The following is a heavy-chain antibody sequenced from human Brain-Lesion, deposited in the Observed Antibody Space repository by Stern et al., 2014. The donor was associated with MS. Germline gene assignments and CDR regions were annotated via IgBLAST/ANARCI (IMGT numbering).Heavy chain of an antibody. CDR2: IHHRVAT. J-gene: IGHJ3*02. Sequence: QLQLQESGPGLVKPSQTLSLSCTVSGAPVNSGGYYWTWIRQVPGKGLEWIGYIHHRVATFYNPPLKSRVPISVDTSETQVSLMLSSVTAADTAVYYCAAIGPLMEGAAFDIWGQGTLVTVSS. CDR3: AAIGPLMEGAAFDI. D-gene: IGHD3-16*01. V-gene: IGHV4-31*03. CDR1: GAPVNSGGYY.